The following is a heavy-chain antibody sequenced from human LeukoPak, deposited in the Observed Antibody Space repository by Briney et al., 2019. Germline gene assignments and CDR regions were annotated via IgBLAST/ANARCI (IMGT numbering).Heavy chain of an antibody. CDR1: GGSISSSNYY. J-gene: IGHJ2*01. V-gene: IGHV4-39*01. CDR3: ASTTMIVVVGRYFDL. CDR2: IYYSGST. D-gene: IGHD3-22*01. Sequence: PSETLSLTCTASGGSISSSNYYWGWIRQPPGKGLEWIGSIYYSGSTYYNPSLKSRVTISVDTSKNQFSLKLSSVTAADTAVYYCASTTMIVVVGRYFDLWGRGTLVTVSS.